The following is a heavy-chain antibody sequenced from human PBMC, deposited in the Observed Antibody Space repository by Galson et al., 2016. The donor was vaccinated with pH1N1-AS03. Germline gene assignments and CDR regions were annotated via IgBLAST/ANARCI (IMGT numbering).Heavy chain of an antibody. CDR1: GFTFSNSW. V-gene: IGHV3-15*01. D-gene: IGHD4-17*01. CDR2: IKSKAHGGTA. Sequence: SLRLSCAASGFTFSNSWMAWVRQAPGKGLEWVGRIKSKAHGGTADDAAPVKGRFTISRDDSKNTLYLQMNSLKTEDTAVYYCTTDDYGDYRGTGAGTNDAFDMWGQGTMVTVSS. J-gene: IGHJ3*02. CDR3: TTDDYGDYRGTGAGTNDAFDM.